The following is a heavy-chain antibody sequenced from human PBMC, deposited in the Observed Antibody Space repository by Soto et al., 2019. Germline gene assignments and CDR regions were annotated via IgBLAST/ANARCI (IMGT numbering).Heavy chain of an antibody. Sequence: GESLKISCKGSGYSFTSYWIGWVRQMPGKGLEWMGIIYPGDSDTRYSPSFQGQVTISADKSISTAYLQWSSLKASDTAMYYCARLFDKTSSSFPYYYYMDVWGKGTTVTVSS. D-gene: IGHD6-13*01. CDR1: GYSFTSYW. J-gene: IGHJ6*03. CDR3: ARLFDKTSSSFPYYYYMDV. V-gene: IGHV5-51*01. CDR2: IYPGDSDT.